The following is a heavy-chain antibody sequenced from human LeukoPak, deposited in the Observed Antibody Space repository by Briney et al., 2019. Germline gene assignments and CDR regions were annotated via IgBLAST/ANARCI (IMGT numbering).Heavy chain of an antibody. Sequence: PGGSLRLSCAASGFPFSGSWMTWVRQPPGKGLELVANIKQDGSEKYYADSVKGRFTISRDNANNSLYLQMNSLRAEDTAVYYCARDRRRYSGRSGDYFDYWGQGTLVTVSS. V-gene: IGHV3-7*01. CDR1: GFPFSGSW. D-gene: IGHD6-13*01. CDR3: ARDRRRYSGRSGDYFDY. J-gene: IGHJ4*02. CDR2: IKQDGSEK.